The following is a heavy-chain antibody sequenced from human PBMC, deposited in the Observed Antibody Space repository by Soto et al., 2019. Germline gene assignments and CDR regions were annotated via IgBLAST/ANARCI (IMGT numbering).Heavy chain of an antibody. Sequence: QVQLVQSGAEVKKPGSSVKVSCKASGRTFSSYAISWVRQAPGQGLEWMGGIIPIFGTANYAQKFQGRVTITADKSTSTAYMELSSLRSEDTAVYYCASGEPHGGSYYGSLDYWGQGTLVTVSS. CDR2: IIPIFGTA. J-gene: IGHJ4*02. CDR1: GRTFSSYA. D-gene: IGHD1-26*01. V-gene: IGHV1-69*06. CDR3: ASGEPHGGSYYGSLDY.